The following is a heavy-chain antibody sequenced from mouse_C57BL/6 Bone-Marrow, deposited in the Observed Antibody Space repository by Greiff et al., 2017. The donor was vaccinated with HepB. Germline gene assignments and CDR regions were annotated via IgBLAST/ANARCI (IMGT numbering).Heavy chain of an antibody. CDR1: GFTFSDYG. CDR3: ARHRGDGYYFDY. V-gene: IGHV5-15*01. Sequence: EVHLVESGGGLVQPGGSLKLSCAASGFTFSDYGMAWVRQAPRKGPEWVAFISNLAYSIYYADTVTGRFTISRENAKNTLYLEMSSLRAEDTAMYYCARHRGDGYYFDYWGQGTTLTVSS. CDR2: ISNLAYSI. J-gene: IGHJ2*01. D-gene: IGHD2-3*01.